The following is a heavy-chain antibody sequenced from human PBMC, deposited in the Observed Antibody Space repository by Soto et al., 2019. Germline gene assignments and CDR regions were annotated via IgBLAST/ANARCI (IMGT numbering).Heavy chain of an antibody. J-gene: IGHJ5*02. Sequence: QVQLVQSGAEVKKPGASVKVSCKASGYTFTSYGISWVRQAPGQGLEWMGWISAYNGNTNYAQKLQGRVTMTTDTSTXXAYMELRSLRSDDTAVYYCARARWAYDSSGYRFDPWGQGTLVTVSS. CDR3: ARARWAYDSSGYRFDP. V-gene: IGHV1-18*01. CDR2: ISAYNGNT. D-gene: IGHD3-22*01. CDR1: GYTFTSYG.